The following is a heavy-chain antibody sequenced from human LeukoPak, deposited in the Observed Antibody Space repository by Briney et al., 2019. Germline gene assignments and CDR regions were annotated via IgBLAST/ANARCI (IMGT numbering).Heavy chain of an antibody. Sequence: ASVKVSCKGSEYTFTSYDINWVRQATGQGLEWMGWLNPNSGNTGYAQKFQGRLTMTRNTSISTAYMELSSLRSEDTAVYYCARGRYCSGGSCYSSLFYWGQGTLVTVSS. J-gene: IGHJ4*02. CDR3: ARGRYCSGGSCYSSLFY. D-gene: IGHD2-15*01. CDR2: LNPNSGNT. CDR1: EYTFTSYD. V-gene: IGHV1-8*01.